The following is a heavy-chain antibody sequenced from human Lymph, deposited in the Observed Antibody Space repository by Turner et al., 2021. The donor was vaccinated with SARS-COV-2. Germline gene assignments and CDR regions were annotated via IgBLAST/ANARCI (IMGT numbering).Heavy chain of an antibody. D-gene: IGHD5-18*01. J-gene: IGHJ6*02. V-gene: IGHV3-53*04. Sequence: EVQLVDSVGGLVQPGWSLRLSCAASGITVSRNYMSWVRQARGKGLEWVAVIYSGGSSYYADSVKGRFTISRHNSKNTLYLQMNSLRAEDTAVYYCARDLETAGGMDVWGQGTTVTVSS. CDR2: IYSGGSS. CDR1: GITVSRNY. CDR3: ARDLETAGGMDV.